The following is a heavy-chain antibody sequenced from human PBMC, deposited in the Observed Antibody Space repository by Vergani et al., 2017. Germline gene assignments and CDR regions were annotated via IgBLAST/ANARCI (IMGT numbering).Heavy chain of an antibody. J-gene: IGHJ4*02. CDR1: GFTFSNAW. CDR3: TTGPIVGATYFDY. V-gene: IGHV3-15*01. Sequence: EVQLLESGGGLVQPGGSLRLSCAASGFTFSNAWMSWVRQAPGKGLEWVGRIKSKTDGGTTDYAAPVKGRFTISRDDSKNTLYLQMNSLKTEDTAVYYCTTGPIVGATYFDYWGQGTLVTVSS. CDR2: IKSKTDGGTT. D-gene: IGHD1-26*01.